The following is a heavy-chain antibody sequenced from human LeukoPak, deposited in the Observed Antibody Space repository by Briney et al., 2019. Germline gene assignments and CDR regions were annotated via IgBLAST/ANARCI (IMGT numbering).Heavy chain of an antibody. CDR2: IRQDGSDK. D-gene: IGHD6-13*01. CDR3: VVYKYILSWSAFDF. V-gene: IGHV3-7*01. Sequence: PGGSLRLSCAISGFTSTTAWMTWVRQAPGKGLEWVADIRQDGSDKYYVDSVKGRFIIARRNAKKSVSLHMNNLRVEDTAVYYCVVYKYILSWSAFDFWGRGTMVTVSS. J-gene: IGHJ3*01. CDR1: GFTSTTAW.